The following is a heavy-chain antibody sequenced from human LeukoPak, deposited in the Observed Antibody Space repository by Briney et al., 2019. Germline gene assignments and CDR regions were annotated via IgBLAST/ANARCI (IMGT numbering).Heavy chain of an antibody. Sequence: GGSLRLSCAASGFTFSSYSMNWVRQAPGKGLEWVSYISTSSSTIYYADSVKGRFTMSRSNAKDSLYPQMNSLRAEDTAVYYCARSSYSGYGVYDSWGQGTLVTVSS. CDR2: ISTSSSTI. CDR1: GFTFSSYS. D-gene: IGHD5-12*01. V-gene: IGHV3-48*01. CDR3: ARSSYSGYGVYDS. J-gene: IGHJ5*01.